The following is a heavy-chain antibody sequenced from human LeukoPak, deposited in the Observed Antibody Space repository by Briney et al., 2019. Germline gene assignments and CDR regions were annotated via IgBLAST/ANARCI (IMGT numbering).Heavy chain of an antibody. V-gene: IGHV3-21*01. Sequence: KPGGSLRLSCAASGFTFSSYSMNWVRQAPGKGLEWVSSISSSSSYIYYADSVKGRFTISRDNAKNSLYLQMNSLRAEDTAIYYCARDPYNGNYGDYYYYYMDVWGKGTTVTISS. CDR3: ARDPYNGNYGDYYYYYMDV. J-gene: IGHJ6*03. CDR2: ISSSSSYI. D-gene: IGHD1-26*01. CDR1: GFTFSSYS.